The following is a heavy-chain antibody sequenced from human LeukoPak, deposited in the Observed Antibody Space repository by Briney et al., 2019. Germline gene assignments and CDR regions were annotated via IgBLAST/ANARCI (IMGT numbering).Heavy chain of an antibody. CDR2: IYYSGST. CDR1: DGSISSYY. V-gene: IGHV4-59*08. D-gene: IGHD6-19*01. J-gene: IGHJ4*02. Sequence: PSETLSHTCTVSDGSISSYYWSWIRQPPGKGLEWIGYIYYSGSTDYNPSLKSRVTISVDTSKNQFSLRLSSVTAADTAVYYCARLSTGWYYFDYWGQGALVTVSS. CDR3: ARLSTGWYYFDY.